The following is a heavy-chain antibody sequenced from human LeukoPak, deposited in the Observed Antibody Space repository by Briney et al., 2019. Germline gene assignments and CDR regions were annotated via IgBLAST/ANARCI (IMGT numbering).Heavy chain of an antibody. CDR3: ARDQMGMNWFDP. D-gene: IGHD1-26*01. CDR1: GGSITSSSYY. CDR2: IYYTGST. Sequence: SETLSLTCTVSGGSITSSSYYWGWIRQPPGKGLEWIGNIYYTGSTYYNPSLRSRVTISVDTSKNQFSLKLSSVTAADTAVYYCARDQMGMNWFDPWGQGTLVTVSS. J-gene: IGHJ5*02. V-gene: IGHV4-39*02.